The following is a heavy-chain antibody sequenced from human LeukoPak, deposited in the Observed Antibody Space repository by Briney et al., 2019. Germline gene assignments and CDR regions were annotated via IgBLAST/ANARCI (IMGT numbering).Heavy chain of an antibody. V-gene: IGHV3-23*01. J-gene: IGHJ4*02. D-gene: IGHD2-15*01. Sequence: GGSLILSCAASAFTFSSYDMTWARQAPGKGLEWVSAIRSSGGSTDYADSVKGRFTISRDNSKNILYLQMNSLRAEDTAVYYCASKIGYCSSVSCYLDYWGQGTLVTVSS. CDR2: IRSSGGST. CDR1: AFTFSSYD. CDR3: ASKIGYCSSVSCYLDY.